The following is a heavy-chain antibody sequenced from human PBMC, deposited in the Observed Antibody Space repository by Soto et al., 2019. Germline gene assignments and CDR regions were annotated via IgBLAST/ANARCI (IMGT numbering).Heavy chain of an antibody. Sequence: SETLSLTCTVSGASISSGVSYWSWIRQHPGEGLEWIGYIYYSGSTNYNPSLKGRVTISVDSSKNHFSLKLSSVTAADTAVYYCAGGMMAFDSWGQGTLVTVSS. CDR1: GASISSGVSY. CDR3: AGGMMAFDS. J-gene: IGHJ5*01. V-gene: IGHV4-31*03. CDR2: IYYSGST. D-gene: IGHD3-16*01.